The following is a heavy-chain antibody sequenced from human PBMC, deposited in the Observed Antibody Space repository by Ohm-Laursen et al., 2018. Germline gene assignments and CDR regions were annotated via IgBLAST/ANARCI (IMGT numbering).Heavy chain of an antibody. D-gene: IGHD1-26*01. CDR3: ARWPSGSLRGFDY. CDR2: IYHDGTT. V-gene: IGHV4-38-2*01. Sequence: TLSLTCGVSGYSISSGYYWGWIRQPPGKGLQWIGNIYHDGTTYYNPSLKSRVTISVNTSKNQYSLKMTAVTAADTAVYYCARWPSGSLRGFDYWGQGTLVTVSS. CDR1: GYSISSGYY. J-gene: IGHJ4*02.